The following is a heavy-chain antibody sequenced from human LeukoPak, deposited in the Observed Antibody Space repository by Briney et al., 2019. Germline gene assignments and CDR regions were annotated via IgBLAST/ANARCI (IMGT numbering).Heavy chain of an antibody. Sequence: PGGSLRLSCAASGFTFSDYYMSWIRQAPGKGLEWVSYISSSGSTIYYADSVKGRFTISRDNAKNSLYLQMNSLRAEDTAVYYCARDPLGGVEWLTPFDYWGQGTLVTVSS. V-gene: IGHV3-11*01. CDR1: GFTFSDYY. CDR3: ARDPLGGVEWLTPFDY. J-gene: IGHJ4*02. D-gene: IGHD3-3*01. CDR2: ISSSGSTI.